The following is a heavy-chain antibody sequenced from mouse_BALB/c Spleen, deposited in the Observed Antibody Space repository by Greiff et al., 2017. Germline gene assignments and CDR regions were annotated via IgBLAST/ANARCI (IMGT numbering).Heavy chain of an antibody. D-gene: IGHD2-1*01. CDR2: INPSTGYT. V-gene: IGHV1-7*01. CDR3: ARPLLLSYYFDY. J-gene: IGHJ2*01. Sequence: VQLQQSGAELAKPGASVKMSCKASGYTFTSYWMHWVKQRPGQGLEWIGYINPSTGYTEYNQKFKDKATLTADKSSSTAYMQLSSLTSEDSAVYYCARPLLLSYYFDYWGQGTTLTVSS. CDR1: GYTFTSYW.